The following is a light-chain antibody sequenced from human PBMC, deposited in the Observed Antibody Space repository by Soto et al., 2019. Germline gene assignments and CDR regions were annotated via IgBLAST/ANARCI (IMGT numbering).Light chain of an antibody. J-gene: IGKJ5*01. Sequence: EIVLTQSPAALSVSPGATATLSCRASQSIGSNVAGYQQRPGQVPRLLIYGASTRATGVPARFSASGSGTEFTLTITGLQSEDSALYHCQQYDDWPPITCGQGTRLEIK. CDR3: QQYDDWPPIT. CDR2: GAS. V-gene: IGKV3-15*01. CDR1: QSIGSN.